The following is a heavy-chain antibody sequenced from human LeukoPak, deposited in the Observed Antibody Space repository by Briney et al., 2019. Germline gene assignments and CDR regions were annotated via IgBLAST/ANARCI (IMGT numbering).Heavy chain of an antibody. CDR3: AEGGYDQDFDY. V-gene: IGHV3-23*01. D-gene: IGHD5-12*01. CDR2: ISGSGDRT. Sequence: GGSLRLSCAASGSSFSTYAMSWVRQAPGKGLEWVSAISGSGDRTYYADSVKGRFTISRDNSKNTLYLQMNSLRAEDTAVYYCAEGGYDQDFDYWGREPWSPSPQ. CDR1: GSSFSTYA. J-gene: IGHJ4*02.